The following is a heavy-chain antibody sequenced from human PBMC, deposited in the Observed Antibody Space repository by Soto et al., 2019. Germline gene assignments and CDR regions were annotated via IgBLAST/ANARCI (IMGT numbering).Heavy chain of an antibody. CDR2: ISSSSSYI. D-gene: IGHD6-13*01. V-gene: IGHV3-21*01. Sequence: EVQLVESGGGLVKPGGSLRLSCAASGFTFSSYSMNWVRQAPGKGLEWVSSISSSSSYIYYADSVKGRFTISRDNAKTSLYLQMNSLRAEDTAVYYCARDQSSSWYLDYYYGMDVWGQGTTVTVSS. CDR3: ARDQSSSWYLDYYYGMDV. J-gene: IGHJ6*02. CDR1: GFTFSSYS.